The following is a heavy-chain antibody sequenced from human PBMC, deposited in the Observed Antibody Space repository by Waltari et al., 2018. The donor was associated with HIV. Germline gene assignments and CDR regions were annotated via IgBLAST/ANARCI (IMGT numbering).Heavy chain of an antibody. CDR1: GASITSGNYF. J-gene: IGHJ5*02. Sequence: QVQLQESGPGLVKFSQTLSLTCNVSGASITSGNYFWTWVRQPAGKTLEWIGRISTSGICKYNTSLKGQVTISRDTSNNHFSLTVTSVTAADTAVYYCAREALVYKYGRYCSDDDCYSRWFDPWGHGTQVTVSS. V-gene: IGHV4-61*02. CDR2: ISTSGIC. D-gene: IGHD2-21*02. CDR3: AREALVYKYGRYCSDDDCYSRWFDP.